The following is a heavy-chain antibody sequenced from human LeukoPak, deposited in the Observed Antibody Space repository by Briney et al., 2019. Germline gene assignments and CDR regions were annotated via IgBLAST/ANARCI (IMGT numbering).Heavy chain of an antibody. Sequence: PSETLSLTCTVSGGSISSYYWSWIRQPPGKGLEWIGYIYYSGSTNYNPSLKSRVTISVDTSKNQFSLKLSSVTAADTAVYYCARAGITMVRGVIITLDYYGMDVWGQGTTVTVSS. J-gene: IGHJ6*02. V-gene: IGHV4-59*01. D-gene: IGHD3-10*01. CDR2: IYYSGST. CDR3: ARAGITMVRGVIITLDYYGMDV. CDR1: GGSISSYY.